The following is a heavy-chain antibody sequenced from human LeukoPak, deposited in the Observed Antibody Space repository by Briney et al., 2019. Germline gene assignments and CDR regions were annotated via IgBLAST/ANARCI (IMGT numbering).Heavy chain of an antibody. D-gene: IGHD2-21*02. CDR2: FDPEDGET. CDR3: ATQLYCGGDCYSVTDY. CDR1: GYTLTELS. V-gene: IGHV1-24*01. Sequence: ASVKVSCKVSGYTLTELSMHWVRQAPGKGLEWMGGFDPEDGETIYAQKFQGRVTMTEDTSTDTAYTELSSLRSEDTAVYYCATQLYCGGDCYSVTDYWGQGTLVTVSS. J-gene: IGHJ4*02.